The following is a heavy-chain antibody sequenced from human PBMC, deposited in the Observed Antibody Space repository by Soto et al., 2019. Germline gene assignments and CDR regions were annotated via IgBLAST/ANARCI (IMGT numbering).Heavy chain of an antibody. CDR3: ARDRDDYGSGNYYNRIDF. CDR1: GGIFSTYA. CDR2: IIPLFGTP. D-gene: IGHD3-10*01. V-gene: IGHV1-69*01. J-gene: IGHJ4*02. Sequence: QVQLVQSGAEVKKPGSSVKVSCKASGGIFSTYAISCFRQAPGQGLEWMGGIIPLFGTPNYAQRFQGRVTITADASTSTAYMELSRLRSEDTAVYYCARDRDDYGSGNYYNRIDFWGQGTLVTVSS.